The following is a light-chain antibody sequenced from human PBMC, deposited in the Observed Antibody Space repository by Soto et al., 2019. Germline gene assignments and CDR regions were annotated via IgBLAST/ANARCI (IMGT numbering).Light chain of an antibody. CDR1: QSVSSY. Sequence: EIVLTQSPATLSLSPGERATLSCRASQSVSSYLAWYQQKPGQAPRLLIYDASNRATGIPARFSGSGSGTDCTLTISRLEHEDFAVYYCQQRSNWPTFGQGTKVEIK. CDR3: QQRSNWPT. V-gene: IGKV3-11*01. CDR2: DAS. J-gene: IGKJ1*01.